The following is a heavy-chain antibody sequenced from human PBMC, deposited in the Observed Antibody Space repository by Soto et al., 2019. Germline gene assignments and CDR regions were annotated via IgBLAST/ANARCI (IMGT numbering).Heavy chain of an antibody. CDR1: GFTVSSSH. Sequence: PGGSLRLSCTTSGFTVSSSHMTWVRQAPGKGLEWVSVIYSGGSSYYAVSVQGRFTISRDNAKNSLYLQMNSLRDEDTAVYYCARGTHYCSGGSCSPLMDVWGQGTTVTVSS. J-gene: IGHJ6*02. CDR3: ARGTHYCSGGSCSPLMDV. D-gene: IGHD2-15*01. V-gene: IGHV3-53*01. CDR2: IYSGGSS.